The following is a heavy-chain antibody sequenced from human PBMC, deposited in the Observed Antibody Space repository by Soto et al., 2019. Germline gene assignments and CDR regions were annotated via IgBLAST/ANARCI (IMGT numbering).Heavy chain of an antibody. Sequence: QVQLVQSGAEVKKPGSSVTVSCNASGGTFSRYTISWVRQAPGQGIEWMGGIIPIFGTANYAQKFQGRVTITADESTSTAYMALSRLLSDDTAVYYFARGNNRWLQLWYFALWGRGTLVTVSA. CDR3: ARGNNRWLQLWYFAL. CDR1: GGTFSRYT. V-gene: IGHV1-69*12. J-gene: IGHJ2*01. D-gene: IGHD5-12*01. CDR2: IIPIFGTA.